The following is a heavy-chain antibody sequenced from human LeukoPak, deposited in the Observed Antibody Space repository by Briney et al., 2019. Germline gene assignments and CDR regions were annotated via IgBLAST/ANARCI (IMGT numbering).Heavy chain of an antibody. CDR1: GYTFTNYY. V-gene: IGHV1-46*01. J-gene: IGHJ4*02. CDR2: INPSIGST. D-gene: IGHD4-17*01. CDR3: ARVTRDDYGDYGY. Sequence: ASVKVSCKASGYTFTNYYIHWVRQAPGQGLEWMGVINPSIGSTVYAQNFQGRLTLSRDTSTSTAYMELRSLRSDDTAVYYCARVTRDDYGDYGYWGQGTLVTVSS.